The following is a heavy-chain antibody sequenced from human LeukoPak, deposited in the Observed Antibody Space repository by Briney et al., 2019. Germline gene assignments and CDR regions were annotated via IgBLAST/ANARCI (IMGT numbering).Heavy chain of an antibody. D-gene: IGHD2-2*02. Sequence: GGSLRLSCAASGFTVSSKDMSWVRQAPGKGLEWVSVIYCGGSTYYADSVKGRFTISRDNSKNTLYLQMNSLRAEDTAVYYCASLYYHGMDVWGQGTTVTVSS. CDR1: GFTVSSKD. V-gene: IGHV3-66*01. J-gene: IGHJ6*02. CDR3: ASLYYHGMDV. CDR2: IYCGGST.